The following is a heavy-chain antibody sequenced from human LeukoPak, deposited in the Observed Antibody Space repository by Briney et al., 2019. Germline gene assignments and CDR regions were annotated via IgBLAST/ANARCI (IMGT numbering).Heavy chain of an antibody. D-gene: IGHD2-2*01. CDR2: IFSGDNT. J-gene: IGHJ5*02. Sequence: GGSLRLSCAASGFTVSSKYMSWVRQAPGKGLEWVSVIFSGDNTYYADYVNGRFTISRDNSKKTLYLQMNSLRAEDTAVYYCARDFGRGYCSSTSCYGWFDPWGQGTLVTVS. V-gene: IGHV3-66*02. CDR3: ARDFGRGYCSSTSCYGWFDP. CDR1: GFTVSSKY.